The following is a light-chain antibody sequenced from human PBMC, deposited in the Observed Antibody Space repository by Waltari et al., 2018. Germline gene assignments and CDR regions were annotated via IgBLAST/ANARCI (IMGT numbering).Light chain of an antibody. CDR2: WAS. CDR1: QSLLSSSNNKNY. CDR3: QQYYTSPLT. J-gene: IGKJ4*01. V-gene: IGKV4-1*01. Sequence: IVMTQSPDSLGVSLGERATINCRSSQSLLSSSNNKNYLAWYQQKPGQPPRLLMCWASLRESGVPERFSGSGSATDFTLTISSLQAEDVAVYYCQQYYTSPLTFGGGTKVEIK.